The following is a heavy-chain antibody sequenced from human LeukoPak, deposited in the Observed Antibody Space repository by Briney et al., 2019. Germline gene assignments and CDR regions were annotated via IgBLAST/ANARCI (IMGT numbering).Heavy chain of an antibody. CDR1: GGSIISTDDY. V-gene: IGHV4-39*07. CDR2: IYYTGST. D-gene: IGHD5-18*01. Sequence: KASETLSLTCTVSGGSIISTDDYWGWIRQPPGTGPEWIGSIYYTGSTYHNPSLKSRVTISEDPSKNQFSLKLRSVTAADTAVYYCAREDGTAMDNAFDIWSQGTMVTVSS. J-gene: IGHJ3*02. CDR3: AREDGTAMDNAFDI.